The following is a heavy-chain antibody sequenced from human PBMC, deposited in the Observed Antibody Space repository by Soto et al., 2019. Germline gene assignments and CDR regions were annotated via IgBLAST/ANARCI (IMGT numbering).Heavy chain of an antibody. CDR3: AREGTTVVTPLYYYYGMDV. Sequence: GASVKVSCKASGYTFTSYYMHWVRQAPGQGLEWMGIINPSGGSTSYAQKFQGRVTMTRDTSTSTVYMELSSLRSEDTAVYYCAREGTTVVTPLYYYYGMDVWGQGTTVTVSS. CDR2: INPSGGST. V-gene: IGHV1-46*01. D-gene: IGHD4-17*01. J-gene: IGHJ6*02. CDR1: GYTFTSYY.